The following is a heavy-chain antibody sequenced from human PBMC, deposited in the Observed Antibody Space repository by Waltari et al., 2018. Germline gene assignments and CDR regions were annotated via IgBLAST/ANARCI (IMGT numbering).Heavy chain of an antibody. J-gene: IGHJ6*02. V-gene: IGHV3-21*01. CDR3: ARDSGYYFYYSYGMDV. Sequence: EVQLVESGGGLVKPGGSLRLSCAASGFTFSSYSMNWVRQAPGKGLEWVSSRSRSSSYIYSADSVKGLFSICRDIAKNSRYLQLNTLRAEATAVYYCARDSGYYFYYSYGMDVWGQGTTVTVSS. CDR2: RSRSSSYI. CDR1: GFTFSSYS. D-gene: IGHD5-12*01.